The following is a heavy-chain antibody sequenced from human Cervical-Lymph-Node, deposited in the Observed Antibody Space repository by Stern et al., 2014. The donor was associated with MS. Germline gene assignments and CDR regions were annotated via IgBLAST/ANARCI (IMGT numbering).Heavy chain of an antibody. CDR2: IISSGRFI. V-gene: IGHV3-21*01. CDR3: ARGKDGRWSH. D-gene: IGHD4-23*01. CDR1: GFTFSAYT. J-gene: IGHJ4*02. Sequence: EVQLVESGGGLVKPGESLRLTCSGSGFTFSAYTMTWVRQAPGKGLEWVSSIISSGRFIHYTDSVKGRFTISRDNANNSVFLQMNSLRTDDTAYCARGKDGRWSHWGQGILVTVSS.